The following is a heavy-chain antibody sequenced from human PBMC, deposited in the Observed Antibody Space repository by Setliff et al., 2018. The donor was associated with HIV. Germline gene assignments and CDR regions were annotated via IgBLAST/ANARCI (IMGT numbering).Heavy chain of an antibody. J-gene: IGHJ4*02. D-gene: IGHD3-10*01. V-gene: IGHV4-4*09. CDR1: GGAITGYY. Sequence: SETLSLTCNVSGGAITGYYWSWVRQAPGKALESIASIYSGGSAIYHPSLKSRVTISVDTSKNQFSLKLTSVTAADAAVYYCTGDYNSGSNRFDYWGQGTPVTVSS. CDR2: IYSGGSA. CDR3: TGDYNSGSNRFDY.